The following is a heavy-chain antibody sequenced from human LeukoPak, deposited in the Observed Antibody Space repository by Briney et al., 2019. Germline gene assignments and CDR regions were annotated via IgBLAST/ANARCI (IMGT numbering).Heavy chain of an antibody. CDR3: ARIRDYYDSSGYYYVTYFDY. CDR1: GGSFSGYY. Sequence: PSETLSLTCAVYGGSFSGYYGSWIRQPPGKGLEWIGGINNSGSTNYIPSLKSPVTISVDTSKNQFSLKLSSVTAADTAVYYCARIRDYYDSSGYYYVTYFDYWGQGTLVTVSS. J-gene: IGHJ4*02. D-gene: IGHD3-22*01. V-gene: IGHV4-34*01. CDR2: INNSGST.